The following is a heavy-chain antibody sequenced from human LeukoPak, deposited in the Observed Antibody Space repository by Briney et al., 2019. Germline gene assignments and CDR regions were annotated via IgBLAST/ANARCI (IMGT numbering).Heavy chain of an antibody. D-gene: IGHD3-10*01. CDR1: GFTFSSYV. Sequence: GGSLRLSCAASGFTFSSYVMSWVRQAPGKGLEWVSAITGSGGSTNYADSVKGRFTISRDNSKNTLYLQMNSLRAEDTAVYYCANRDVWFGELSYWGQGTLVTVSS. CDR3: ANRDVWFGELSY. J-gene: IGHJ4*02. V-gene: IGHV3-23*01. CDR2: ITGSGGST.